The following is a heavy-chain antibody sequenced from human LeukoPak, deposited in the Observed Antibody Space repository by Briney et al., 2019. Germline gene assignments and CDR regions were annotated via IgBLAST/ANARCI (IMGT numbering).Heavy chain of an antibody. J-gene: IGHJ4*02. CDR3: VREGPGSGWTYFDY. D-gene: IGHD6-19*01. CDR1: GFIFNTYD. Sequence: GGSLRLSCAASGFIFNTYDMHWVRQTTGKGLEWVSAIDSAGNTYYPGSVKGRFTISRENAKNSLYLRMNSLRAGDTAVYYCVREGPGSGWTYFDYWGQGTLVTVSS. V-gene: IGHV3-13*04. CDR2: IDSAGNT.